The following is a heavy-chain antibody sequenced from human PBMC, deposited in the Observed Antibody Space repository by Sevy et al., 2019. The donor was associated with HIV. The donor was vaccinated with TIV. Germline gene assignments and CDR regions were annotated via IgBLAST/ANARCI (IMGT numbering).Heavy chain of an antibody. V-gene: IGHV1-69*13. CDR3: AGEGGVATTGDHDAFDI. Sequence: GPSVKVSCKASGDTFSTYGLSWVRQAPGQGLEWMGGIIPIFGTPNYAQKFQGRVTITADESASTAYMELSSLRSEDTALYYCAGEGGVATTGDHDAFDIWGHGTLVTVSS. D-gene: IGHD6-13*01. CDR1: GDTFSTYG. CDR2: IIPIFGTP. J-gene: IGHJ3*02.